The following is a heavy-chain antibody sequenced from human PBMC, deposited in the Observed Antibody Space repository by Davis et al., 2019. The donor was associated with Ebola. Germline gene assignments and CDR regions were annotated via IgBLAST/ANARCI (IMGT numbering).Heavy chain of an antibody. CDR3: AKDRVGGDLGSGVMGY. CDR1: GFTFSSYG. J-gene: IGHJ4*02. Sequence: PGGSLRLSCAASGFTFSSYGMHWVRQAPGKGLEWVAVISYDGSNKYYADSVKGRFTISRDNSKNTLYLQMNSLRAEDTAVYYCAKDRVGGDLGSGVMGYWGQGTLVTVSS. CDR2: ISYDGSNK. D-gene: IGHD3-16*01. V-gene: IGHV3-30*18.